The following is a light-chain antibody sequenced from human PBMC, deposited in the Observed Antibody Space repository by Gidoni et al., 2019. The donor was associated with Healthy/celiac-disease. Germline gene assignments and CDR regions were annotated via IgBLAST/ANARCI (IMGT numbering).Light chain of an antibody. CDR1: QSISSY. Sequence: DIQMTQSPSSLSASVGDRVTITCRASQSISSYLNWYQQKPGKAPKLLIYAASSLQSGVPSRFSGSGSGTDFTLTISSLQPEYFATYYCQQSYSTPLTSGGGTKVEIK. V-gene: IGKV1-39*01. CDR2: AAS. J-gene: IGKJ4*01. CDR3: QQSYSTPLT.